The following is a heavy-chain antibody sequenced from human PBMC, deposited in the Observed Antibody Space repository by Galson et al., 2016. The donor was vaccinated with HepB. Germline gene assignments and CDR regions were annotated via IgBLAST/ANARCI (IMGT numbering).Heavy chain of an antibody. CDR2: ISAYNGNT. CDR1: GYTFTSYG. V-gene: IGHV1-18*01. Sequence: SVKVSCKASGYTFTSYGISWVRQAPGQGLEWMGWISAYNGNTKYAQKLQGRVTMTTDTSTSTAYMELRSLRSDDTAVYYCARDRHQYSSGWYVGGMDVWGQGTTVTVSS. D-gene: IGHD6-19*01. J-gene: IGHJ6*02. CDR3: ARDRHQYSSGWYVGGMDV.